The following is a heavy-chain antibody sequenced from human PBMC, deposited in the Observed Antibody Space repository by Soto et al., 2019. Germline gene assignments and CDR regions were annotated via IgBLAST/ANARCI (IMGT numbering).Heavy chain of an antibody. Sequence: GGSLRLSCSASGSTFSSYAMHWVRQAPGKGLEYVSSISINGGSTHYADSVKGRFTISRDNSKNTLYLQMNSLRAEDTAVYYCARGLVGATAQYYWGQGTLVTVSS. CDR1: GSTFSSYA. V-gene: IGHV3-64*04. D-gene: IGHD1-26*01. CDR3: ARGLVGATAQYY. J-gene: IGHJ4*02. CDR2: ISINGGST.